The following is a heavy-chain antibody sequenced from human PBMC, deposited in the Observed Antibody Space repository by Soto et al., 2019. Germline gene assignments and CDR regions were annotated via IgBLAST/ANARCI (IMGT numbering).Heavy chain of an antibody. J-gene: IGHJ4*02. CDR1: GGSISSYY. Sequence: PSETLSLTCTVSGGSISSYYWSWIRQPPGKGLEWIGYIYYSGSTNYNPSLKSRVTISVDTSKNQFSLKLSSVTAADTAVYYCARGLKLYSSGWYDFDYWGQGTLVTV. V-gene: IGHV4-59*01. CDR3: ARGLKLYSSGWYDFDY. D-gene: IGHD6-19*01. CDR2: IYYSGST.